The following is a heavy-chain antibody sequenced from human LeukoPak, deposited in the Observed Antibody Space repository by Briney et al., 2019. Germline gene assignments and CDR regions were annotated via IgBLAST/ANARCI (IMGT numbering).Heavy chain of an antibody. CDR3: ARDGGYCSGGSCYYYYYYMDV. CDR2: INPSGGST. CDR1: GYTFTSYY. Sequence: ASVKVSCKASGYTFTSYYMHWVRQAPGQGLEWMGIINPSGGSTSYAQKFQGRVTMTRDMSTSTVYMELSSLRSEDTAVYYCARDGGYCSGGSCYYYYYYMDVWGKGTTVTVSS. D-gene: IGHD2-15*01. V-gene: IGHV1-46*01. J-gene: IGHJ6*03.